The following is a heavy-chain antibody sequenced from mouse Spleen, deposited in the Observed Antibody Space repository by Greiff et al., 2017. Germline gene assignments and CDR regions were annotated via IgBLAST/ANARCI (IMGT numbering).Heavy chain of an antibody. D-gene: IGHD4-1*01. Sequence: VQLQESGAELARPGASVKMSCKASGYTFTSYTMHWVKQRPGQGLEWIGYINPSSGYTKYNQKFKDKATLTADKSSSTAYMQLSSLTSEDSAVYYCARSRTGTGAMDYWGQGTSVTVSS. CDR1: GYTFTSYT. V-gene: IGHV1-4*01. CDR3: ARSRTGTGAMDY. J-gene: IGHJ4*01. CDR2: INPSSGYT.